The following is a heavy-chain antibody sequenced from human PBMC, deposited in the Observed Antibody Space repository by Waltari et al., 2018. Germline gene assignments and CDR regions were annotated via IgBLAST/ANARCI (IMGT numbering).Heavy chain of an antibody. CDR1: GDSVSSNSAA. D-gene: IGHD1-26*01. CDR2: TYYRSRWYN. CDR3: GRVRSRGSYPSYYGVDV. J-gene: IGHJ6*02. Sequence: QVQLQQSGPGLVKPSQTLSLTCAISGDSVSSNSAAWTWIRQSPSRGLEWLGRTYYRSRWYNDYALSVKSRVIINPDTSKNQFFLQLNSVTPEDTAVYYCGRVRSRGSYPSYYGVDVWGQGTTVTVSS. V-gene: IGHV6-1*01.